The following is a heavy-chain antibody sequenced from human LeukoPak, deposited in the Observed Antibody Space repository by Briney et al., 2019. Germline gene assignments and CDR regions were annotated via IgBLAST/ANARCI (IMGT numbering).Heavy chain of an antibody. V-gene: IGHV3-33*01. J-gene: IGHJ6*02. CDR1: GFTFSSYG. Sequence: GGSLRLSCAASGFTFSSYGMHWVRQAPGKGLEWVAVIWYDGSNKYYADSVKGRFTISRDNSKNTLYLQMNSLRAEDTAVYYCARDPYYDFWSGYYNYYYYGMDVWGQGTTVTVSS. CDR2: IWYDGSNK. CDR3: ARDPYYDFWSGYYNYYYYGMDV. D-gene: IGHD3-3*01.